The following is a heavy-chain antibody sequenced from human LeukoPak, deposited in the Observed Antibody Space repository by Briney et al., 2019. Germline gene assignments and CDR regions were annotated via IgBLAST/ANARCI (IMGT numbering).Heavy chain of an antibody. D-gene: IGHD2-2*01. CDR1: GGSISSSSYY. J-gene: IGHJ6*03. CDR3: ARDRWEGGYCSSTSCYYYYYMDV. CDR2: IYYSGST. V-gene: IGHV4-39*07. Sequence: SETLSLTCTVSGGSISSSSYYWGWIRQPPGKGLEWIGSIYYSGSTYYNPSLKSRVTISVDTSKNQFSLKLSSVTAADTAVYYCARDRWEGGYCSSTSCYYYYYMDVWGKGTTVTDSS.